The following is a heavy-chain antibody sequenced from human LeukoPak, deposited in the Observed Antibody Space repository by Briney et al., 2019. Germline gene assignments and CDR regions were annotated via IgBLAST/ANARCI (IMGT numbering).Heavy chain of an antibody. Sequence: TGGSLRLSCAASGFTVSSNYMSWVRQAPGKGLEWVSVIYSGGSTYYADSVKGRFTISRDNSKNTLYLQMNSLRAEDTAVYYCARIPQYYYDSSGYFDYWGQGTLVTVSS. J-gene: IGHJ4*02. CDR2: IYSGGST. V-gene: IGHV3-66*01. D-gene: IGHD3-22*01. CDR3: ARIPQYYYDSSGYFDY. CDR1: GFTVSSNY.